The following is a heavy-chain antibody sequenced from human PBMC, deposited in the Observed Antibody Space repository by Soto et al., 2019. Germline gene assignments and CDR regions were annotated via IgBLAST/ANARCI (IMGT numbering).Heavy chain of an antibody. CDR2: ISSTSTNI. Sequence: GGSLRHSCVASGFSFSTSIMHWVRQAPGKGLEWIATISSTSTNIYYAGSVKGRFTISRDNSKNTLYLQTNSLRAEDTAVYYCAKSIVRGAFDIWGQGTMVTVSS. CDR1: GFSFSTSI. D-gene: IGHD1-26*01. V-gene: IGHV3-21*04. J-gene: IGHJ3*02. CDR3: AKSIVRGAFDI.